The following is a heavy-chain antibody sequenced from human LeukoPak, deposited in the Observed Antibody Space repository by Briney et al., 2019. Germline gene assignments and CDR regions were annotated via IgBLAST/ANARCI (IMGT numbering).Heavy chain of an antibody. V-gene: IGHV4-4*07. Sequence: PSETLSLTCTVSGGSISSYYWSWIRQPAGKGLEWIGRIYTSGSTNYNPFLKSRVTISVDKSKNQFSLKLSSVTAADTAVYYCARDSGTSLENCFDPWGQGTLVTVSS. D-gene: IGHD2-2*01. CDR3: ARDSGTSLENCFDP. CDR2: IYTSGST. J-gene: IGHJ5*02. CDR1: GGSISSYY.